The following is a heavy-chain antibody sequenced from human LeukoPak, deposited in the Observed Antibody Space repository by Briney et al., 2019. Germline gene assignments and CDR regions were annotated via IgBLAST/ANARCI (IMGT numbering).Heavy chain of an antibody. J-gene: IGHJ4*02. Sequence: SETLSLTCTVSGGSINSTSYYWGWIRQPPGKGLEWIGTIYYSGSTYYNPSLKSRVTISVDTSKNQFSLKLSSVTAADTAVYYCARGQRFPDFDYWGQGTLVTVSS. CDR1: GGSINSTSYY. CDR2: IYYSGST. V-gene: IGHV4-39*07. CDR3: ARGQRFPDFDY.